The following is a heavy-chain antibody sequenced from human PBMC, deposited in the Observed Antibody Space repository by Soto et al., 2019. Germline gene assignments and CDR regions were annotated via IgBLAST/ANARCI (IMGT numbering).Heavy chain of an antibody. D-gene: IGHD3-3*01. V-gene: IGHV4-59*01. CDR3: ARVGSGYLRPYYFDY. J-gene: IGHJ4*02. Sequence: QVQLQESGPGLVKPSETLSLTCTVSGGSFSSYYWSWMRQSPGKGLEWIGYIYYSGSTNYNPSLKSRVTMSVDTSKTQFSLKLSSVTAADTAVYFCARVGSGYLRPYYFDYWGQGTLVTVSS. CDR1: GGSFSSYY. CDR2: IYYSGST.